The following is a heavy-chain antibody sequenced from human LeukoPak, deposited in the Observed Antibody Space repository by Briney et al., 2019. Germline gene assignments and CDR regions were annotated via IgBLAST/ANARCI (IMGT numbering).Heavy chain of an antibody. D-gene: IGHD6-19*01. V-gene: IGHV3-23*01. CDR1: GFTFSNYA. Sequence: GGSLRLSCAASGFTFSNYAMTWVRQAPGKGLEWVSAISSSGASTYYADSERGRFTISRDNSKNTLYLQMNSLRAEDTAVYYCARDGEAVAGNGWFDPWGQGTLVTVSS. CDR2: ISSSGAST. J-gene: IGHJ5*02. CDR3: ARDGEAVAGNGWFDP.